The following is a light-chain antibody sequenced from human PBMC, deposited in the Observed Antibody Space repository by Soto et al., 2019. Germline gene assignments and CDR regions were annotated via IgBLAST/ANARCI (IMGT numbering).Light chain of an antibody. J-gene: IGLJ3*02. V-gene: IGLV3-21*02. CDR3: QVWDGSSDHWV. CDR2: DDS. Sequence: SYELTQPPSVAVAPGQTARVPCGGNNIGSKVVHWYHQKPCQAPVVIVYDDSVRPSGIPERFSGSNSGDTATLTINRVEAGDEADYYCQVWDGSSDHWVFGGGTKLTAL. CDR1: NIGSKV.